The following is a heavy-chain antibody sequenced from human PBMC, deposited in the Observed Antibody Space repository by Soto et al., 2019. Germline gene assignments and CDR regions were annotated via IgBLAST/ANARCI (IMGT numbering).Heavy chain of an antibody. CDR2: ISAYNGNT. D-gene: IGHD3-10*01. CDR3: AREEYYGSGRATGRGWFDP. V-gene: IGHV1-18*01. Sequence: QVQLVQSGAEVKKPGASVKVSCKASGYTFTSYGISWVRQAPGQGLEWMGWISAYNGNTNYAQKLQGRVTMTTDTATSTAYMELRGLRSDDTAVYYCAREEYYGSGRATGRGWFDPWGQGTLVTVSS. CDR1: GYTFTSYG. J-gene: IGHJ5*02.